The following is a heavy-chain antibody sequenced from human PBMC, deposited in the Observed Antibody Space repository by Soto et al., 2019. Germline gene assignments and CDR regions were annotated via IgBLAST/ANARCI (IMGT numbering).Heavy chain of an antibody. J-gene: IGHJ4*02. V-gene: IGHV3-23*04. CDR2: ITTTGDTT. Sequence: QLVESEGGLVQPGGSLRLSCEASGFIFTTSDMSWVRQAPGKGLEWVSSITTTGDTTHYADSVRGRFTISRDNARNTVYLQRNSLGVDDTAVYYWAKGGGGDHGYWGQGTLVAVSS. CDR1: GFIFTTSD. CDR3: AKGGGGDHGY. D-gene: IGHD2-21*02.